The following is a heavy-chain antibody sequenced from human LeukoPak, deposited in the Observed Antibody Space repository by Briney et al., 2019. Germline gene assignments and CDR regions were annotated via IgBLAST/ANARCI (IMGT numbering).Heavy chain of an antibody. CDR3: ARFDGRKPYYMDV. CDR1: GGSISSGGYY. D-gene: IGHD5-24*01. J-gene: IGHJ6*03. CDR2: IYYSGST. Sequence: SETLSLTCTVSGGSISSGGYYWSWIRQHPGKGLEWIGYIYYSGSTYYNPSLKSRVTISVDTSKNQFSLKLSSVTAADTAVYYCARFDGRKPYYMDVWGKGTTVTVSS. V-gene: IGHV4-31*03.